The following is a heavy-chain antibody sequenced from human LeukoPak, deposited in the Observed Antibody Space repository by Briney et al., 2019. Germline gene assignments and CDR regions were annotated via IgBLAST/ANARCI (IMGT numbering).Heavy chain of an antibody. D-gene: IGHD3-22*01. Sequence: PSETLSLTCTVSGGSTSSYYWSWIRQPAGKGLEWIGRIYTSGSTKYNPSLKSRITMSVDTSKNQFSLKLSSVTAADTAVYYCARLGDSSGYYSDYWGQGTLVTVSS. CDR3: ARLGDSSGYYSDY. J-gene: IGHJ4*02. CDR1: GGSTSSYY. V-gene: IGHV4-4*07. CDR2: IYTSGST.